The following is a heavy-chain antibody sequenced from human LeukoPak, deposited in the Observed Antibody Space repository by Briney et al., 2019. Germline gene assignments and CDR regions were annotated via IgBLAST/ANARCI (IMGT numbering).Heavy chain of an antibody. CDR1: GGSISSTSCY. CDR3: AKAGVRYFDSSGLYAFDF. J-gene: IGHJ3*01. CDR2: IYHSGST. D-gene: IGHD3-22*01. V-gene: IGHV4-39*01. Sequence: PSETLSLTCAVSGGSISSTSCYWAWIRQPPGKGLEWIGTIYHSGSTYHNPSLKSRVTMSVDTSRNQFSLKLSSVDAADTAVYYCAKAGVRYFDSSGLYAFDFWGQGTTVTVSS.